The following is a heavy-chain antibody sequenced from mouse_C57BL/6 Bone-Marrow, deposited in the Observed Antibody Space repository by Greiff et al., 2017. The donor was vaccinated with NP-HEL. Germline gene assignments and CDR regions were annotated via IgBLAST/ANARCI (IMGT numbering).Heavy chain of an antibody. Sequence: EVQLQQSGGDLVKPGGSLKLSCAASGFTFSSYGMSWVRQTPDKRLEWVATISSGGSYTYYPDSVKGRFTISRDNAKNTLYLQMSSLKSEDTAMYYGARLYYYGSSSAWFAYWGQGTLVTVSA. CDR1: GFTFSSYG. CDR3: ARLYYYGSSSAWFAY. D-gene: IGHD1-1*01. CDR2: ISSGGSYT. V-gene: IGHV5-6*01. J-gene: IGHJ3*01.